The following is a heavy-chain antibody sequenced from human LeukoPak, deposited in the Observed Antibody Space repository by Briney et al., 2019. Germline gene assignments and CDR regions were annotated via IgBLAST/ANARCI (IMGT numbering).Heavy chain of an antibody. J-gene: IGHJ4*02. CDR1: GGSISSSNW. Sequence: SGTLSLTCAVSGGSISSSNWWSWVRQPPGKGLERIGEIYHSGSTNYNPSLKSRVTISVDKSKNQFSLKLSSVTAADTAVYYCARARGDDSSGYYLDYWGQGTLVTVSS. CDR2: IYHSGST. D-gene: IGHD3-22*01. V-gene: IGHV4-4*02. CDR3: ARARGDDSSGYYLDY.